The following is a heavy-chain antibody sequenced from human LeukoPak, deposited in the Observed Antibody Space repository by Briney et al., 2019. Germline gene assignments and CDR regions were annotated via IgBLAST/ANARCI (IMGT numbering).Heavy chain of an antibody. J-gene: IGHJ4*02. Sequence: SVKVSCKASGGTLSSYAISWVRQAPGQGLEWMGRIIPIFGTANYAQKFQGRVTITTDESTSTAYMELSSLRSEDTAVYYCASAIVDTAMVMVYWGQGTLVTVSS. CDR1: GGTLSSYA. D-gene: IGHD5-18*01. CDR2: IIPIFGTA. V-gene: IGHV1-69*05. CDR3: ASAIVDTAMVMVY.